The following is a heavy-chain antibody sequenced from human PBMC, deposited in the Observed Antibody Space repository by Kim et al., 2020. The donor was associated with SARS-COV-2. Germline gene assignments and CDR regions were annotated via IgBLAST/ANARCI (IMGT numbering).Heavy chain of an antibody. J-gene: IGHJ5*02. CDR1: GGSVSSGNYC. Sequence: SETLSLTCTISGGSVSSGNYCWSWIRQAPGKGLEWIAYICNTGSTNHNPSLKSRLTISIDTSKNQFSLKLTSVTAADTAVYYCARGQQWLSPWGQGTLVT. V-gene: IGHV4-61*01. CDR2: ICNTGST. CDR3: ARGQQWLSP. D-gene: IGHD6-19*01.